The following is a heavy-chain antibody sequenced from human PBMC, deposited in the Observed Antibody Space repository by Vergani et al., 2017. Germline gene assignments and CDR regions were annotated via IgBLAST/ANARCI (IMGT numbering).Heavy chain of an antibody. V-gene: IGHV3-9*01. D-gene: IGHD3-22*01. CDR3: ARVIYGYYYDSSGPLDY. CDR2: ISWNSGSI. Sequence: EVQLVESGGGLVQPGRSLRLSCAASGFTFDDYAMHWVRQAPGKGLEWVSGISWNSGSIGYADSVKGRFTISRDNAKNSLYLQMNSLRAEDTAVYYCARVIYGYYYDSSGPLDYWGQGTLVTVSS. CDR1: GFTFDDYA. J-gene: IGHJ4*02.